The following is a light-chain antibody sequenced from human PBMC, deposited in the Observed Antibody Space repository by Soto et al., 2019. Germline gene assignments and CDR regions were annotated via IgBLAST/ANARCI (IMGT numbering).Light chain of an antibody. CDR1: QTISSW. V-gene: IGKV1-5*03. J-gene: IGKJ1*01. Sequence: DIHMTQSPSPLSASVGDRVTITFLASQTISSWLAWYQQKPGKAPKLLIYKASTLKSGVPSRFSGSGSGTEFTLTISSLQPDDFATYYCQHYNSYSEAFGQGTNVDIK. CDR3: QHYNSYSEA. CDR2: KAS.